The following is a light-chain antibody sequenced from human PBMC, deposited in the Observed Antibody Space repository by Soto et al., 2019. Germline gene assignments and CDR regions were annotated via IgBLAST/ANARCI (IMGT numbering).Light chain of an antibody. CDR3: QSYDSSLTYVF. Sequence: QSVLTQPPSVSGAPGQRVTISCTGSTSNIGAGYGVHWYQHLPGTAPKLLMYGNSIRPSGVPDRFSGSKSGTSASLAITGLQADDEADYYCQSYDSSLTYVFFGGGTKLTVL. V-gene: IGLV1-40*01. CDR1: TSNIGAGYG. CDR2: GNS. J-gene: IGLJ2*01.